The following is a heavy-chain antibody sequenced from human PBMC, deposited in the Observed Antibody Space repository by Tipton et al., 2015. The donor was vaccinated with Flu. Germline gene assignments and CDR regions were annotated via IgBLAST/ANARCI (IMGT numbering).Heavy chain of an antibody. J-gene: IGHJ4*02. CDR2: IYYSGST. CDR3: SRRKTVTTRLTYFDY. D-gene: IGHD4-17*01. CDR1: GGSITSYY. V-gene: IGHV4-59*08. Sequence: TLSLTCTVSGGSITSYYWSWIRQPPGKGLEWIGYIYYSGSTNYNPSLKSLVTISVDTSKNQFSLKLSSVTAADTAVYYCSRRKTVTTRLTYFDYWGQGTLVTVSS.